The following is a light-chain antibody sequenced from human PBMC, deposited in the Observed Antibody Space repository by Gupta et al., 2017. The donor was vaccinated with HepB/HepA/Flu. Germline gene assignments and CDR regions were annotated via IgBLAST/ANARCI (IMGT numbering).Light chain of an antibody. J-gene: IGLJ3*02. CDR1: RSDVGGYNS. Sequence: QSALTQPASVSGSPGQSITISFPGTRSDVGGYNSVSWYHHPPGKAPHLIIYYVSNRPAGFPNRSSWSRSGNTASLTIAGLQAEDEADYYCRATTSSSTVFGGGTKLTVL. V-gene: IGLV2-14*03. CDR3: RATTSSSTV. CDR2: YVS.